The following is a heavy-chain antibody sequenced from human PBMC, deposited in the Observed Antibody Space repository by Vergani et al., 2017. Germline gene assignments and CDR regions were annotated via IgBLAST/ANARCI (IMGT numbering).Heavy chain of an antibody. Sequence: QVQLVESGGGVVQPGESLRLSCAASGFHFDQYGMHWVRQAPGNGLEWVGYLRADSTGQQYKDSVKGRFTISRDNSKNTMYLQMNSVRSDDTAIYYYAKDRKSTWYGFDYWGQGTLVTVSS. CDR3: AKDRKSTWYGFDY. J-gene: IGHJ4*02. CDR1: GFHFDQYG. CDR2: LRADSTGQ. D-gene: IGHD6-13*01. V-gene: IGHV3-30*02.